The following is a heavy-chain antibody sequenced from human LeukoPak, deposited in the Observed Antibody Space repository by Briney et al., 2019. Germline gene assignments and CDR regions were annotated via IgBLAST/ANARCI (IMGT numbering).Heavy chain of an antibody. Sequence: GGSLRVSCTASGFSVKDIYISWVRQAPGKGLEWVSVVYSGGSTYYGESVKGRFTMSRDNSKNKMYLQMNSLRVEDTAVYYCARDHISSGWYGGFDLWGQGTLVTVSS. CDR2: VYSGGST. D-gene: IGHD6-19*01. J-gene: IGHJ5*01. V-gene: IGHV3-53*01. CDR1: GFSVKDIY. CDR3: ARDHISSGWYGGFDL.